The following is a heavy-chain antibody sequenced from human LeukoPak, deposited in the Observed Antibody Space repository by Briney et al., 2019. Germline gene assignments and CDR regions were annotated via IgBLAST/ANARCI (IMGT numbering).Heavy chain of an antibody. CDR3: ARDRNSFDH. CDR2: IWYDGTEK. V-gene: IGHV3-33*01. D-gene: IGHD1-14*01. CDR1: GFTFSIYG. Sequence: GRSLRLSCAASGFTFSIYGMHWVRQAPGKGLEWVAVIWYDGTEKYYADSVKGRFTISRDNSKNMVYLQMNSLGAEDTAVYYCARDRNSFDHWGQGTLVTVSS. J-gene: IGHJ4*02.